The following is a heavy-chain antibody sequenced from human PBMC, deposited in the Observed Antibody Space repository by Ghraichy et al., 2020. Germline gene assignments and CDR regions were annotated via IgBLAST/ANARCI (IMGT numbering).Heavy chain of an antibody. CDR2: IYYSGST. D-gene: IGHD6-25*01. J-gene: IGHJ3*02. CDR1: GGSISSYY. Sequence: TLSLTCTVSGGSISSYYWSWIRQPPGKGLEWIGYIYYSGSTNYNPSLKSRVTISVDTSKNQFSLKLSSVTAADTAVYYCARWPGRGYAFDIWGQGTMVTVSS. CDR3: ARWPGRGYAFDI. V-gene: IGHV4-59*01.